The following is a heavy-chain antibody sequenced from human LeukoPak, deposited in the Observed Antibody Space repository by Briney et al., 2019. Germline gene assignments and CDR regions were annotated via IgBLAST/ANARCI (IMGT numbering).Heavy chain of an antibody. J-gene: IGHJ3*02. D-gene: IGHD3-10*01. Sequence: PGGSLRLSCAASGFTFSSYGMHWVRQAPGKGLECVAVIWYDGTNKNYADSVKGRFTISRDNSKNTLYLQMNSLRAEDTAVYYCARDLGRLLWFGESSPGAFDIWGQGTMVTVSS. CDR2: IWYDGTNK. CDR3: ARDLGRLLWFGESSPGAFDI. CDR1: GFTFSSYG. V-gene: IGHV3-33*01.